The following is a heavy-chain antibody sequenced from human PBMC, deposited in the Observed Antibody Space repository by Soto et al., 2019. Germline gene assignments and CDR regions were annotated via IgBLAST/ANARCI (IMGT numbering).Heavy chain of an antibody. D-gene: IGHD2-15*01. CDR1: GGSISSYY. CDR3: ATNSYCSGGSCTYYFDY. CDR2: IYYSGST. J-gene: IGHJ4*02. Sequence: PSETLSLTCTVSGGSISSYYWSWIRQPPGKGLEWIGYIYYSGSTNYNPSLKSRVTISVGTSKNQFSLKLSSVTAADTAVYYCATNSYCSGGSCTYYFDYWGQGTLVTVSS. V-gene: IGHV4-59*08.